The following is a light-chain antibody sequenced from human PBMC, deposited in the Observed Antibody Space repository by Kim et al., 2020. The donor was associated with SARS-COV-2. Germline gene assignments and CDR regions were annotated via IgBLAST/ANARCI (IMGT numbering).Light chain of an antibody. V-gene: IGLV2-8*01. CDR3: SSYAGSNNVV. CDR2: EVS. J-gene: IGLJ3*02. Sequence: QSALTQPPSASGSPGQSITISCTGTSSDVGGYNYVSWYQQHPGKAPKLMIYEVSKRPSGVPDRFSGSKSGNTASLTVSGLQAEGEADYYCSSYAGSNNVVFGGGTQLTVL. CDR1: SSDVGGYNY.